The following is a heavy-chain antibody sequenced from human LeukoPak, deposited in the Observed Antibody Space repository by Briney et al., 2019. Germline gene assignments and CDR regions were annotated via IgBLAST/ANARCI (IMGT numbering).Heavy chain of an antibody. V-gene: IGHV4-59*08. D-gene: IGHD1-1*01. CDR1: GGSISSYY. CDR2: IYSSVRT. J-gene: IGHJ3*02. Sequence: SASMSLTCTVSGGSISSYYWSWIRQPPGKGLEWIGYIYSSVRTNYNPSLKSRITISVDTSKNQFSLKLCSGTAADTAVYYCARHQHRNDAFDIWGQGTMVTVSS. CDR3: ARHQHRNDAFDI.